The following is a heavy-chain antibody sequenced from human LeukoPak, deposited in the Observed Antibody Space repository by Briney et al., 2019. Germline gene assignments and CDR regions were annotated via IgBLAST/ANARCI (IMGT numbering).Heavy chain of an antibody. V-gene: IGHV1-18*01. Sequence: GASVKVSCKASGYTFTSYGISWVRQAPGQGLEWMGWISAYNGNTNYAQKLQGRVTMTTDTSTSTAYMELRSLRPDDTAVYYCARGYCGGDCYSDNWFDPWGQGTLVTVSS. D-gene: IGHD2-21*01. J-gene: IGHJ5*02. CDR2: ISAYNGNT. CDR3: ARGYCGGDCYSDNWFDP. CDR1: GYTFTSYG.